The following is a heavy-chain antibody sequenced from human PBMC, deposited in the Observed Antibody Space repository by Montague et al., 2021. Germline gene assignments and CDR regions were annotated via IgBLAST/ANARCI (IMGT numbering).Heavy chain of an antibody. CDR1: GFTFGGYY. D-gene: IGHD5-12*01. Sequence: SLRLSCAASGFTFGGYYMTWVRQAPGRGLEWVSFISPSGDSFYEESVKGRLIVSSENSNNALYLHLNSLRGEDSAIYYCVKTSRGTYDSWGPGTLVTVSS. CDR2: ISPSGDS. J-gene: IGHJ4*02. V-gene: IGHV3-23*01. CDR3: VKTSRGTYDS.